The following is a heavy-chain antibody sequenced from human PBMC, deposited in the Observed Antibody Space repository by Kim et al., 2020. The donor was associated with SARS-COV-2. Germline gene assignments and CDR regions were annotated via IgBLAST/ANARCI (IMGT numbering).Heavy chain of an antibody. CDR1: GGSISSSSYY. V-gene: IGHV4-39*01. D-gene: IGHD3-10*01. J-gene: IGHJ3*02. CDR2: IYYSGST. CDR3: ASKYYYGSGRSDAFDI. Sequence: SETLSLTCTVSGGSISSSSYYWGWIRQPPGKGLEWIGSIYYSGSTYYNPSLKSRATISVDTSKNQFSLKLSSVTAADTAVYYCASKYYYGSGRSDAFDIWGQGTMVTVSS.